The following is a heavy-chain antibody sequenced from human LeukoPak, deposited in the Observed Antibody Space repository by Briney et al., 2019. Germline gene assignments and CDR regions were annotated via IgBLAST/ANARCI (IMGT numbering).Heavy chain of an antibody. CDR1: GFTFRSFW. Sequence: PGGSLRGSCAASGFTFRSFWMSWVRQAPGKRLEWVANIKQNGAEEYYMDSVKGRFAISRDNAKNSVYLQMNSLRVEDTAIYYCARYTAVSSPGAFDIWGQGTMVTVSS. CDR3: ARYTAVSSPGAFDI. V-gene: IGHV3-7*03. D-gene: IGHD4-17*01. CDR2: IKQNGAEE. J-gene: IGHJ3*02.